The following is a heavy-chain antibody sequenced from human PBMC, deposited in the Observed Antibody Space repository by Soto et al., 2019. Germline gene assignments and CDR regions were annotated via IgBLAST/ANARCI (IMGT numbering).Heavy chain of an antibody. Sequence: PGGSLRLSCAASGFTFSSYGMHWVRQAPGKGLEWVAVISYDGSNKYYADSVKGRFTISRDNSKNTLYLQMNSLRAEDTAVYYCASGGSSLNFDSWGQGNLVTVSS. CDR3: ASGGSSLNFDS. J-gene: IGHJ4*02. D-gene: IGHD6-6*01. V-gene: IGHV3-30*03. CDR2: ISYDGSNK. CDR1: GFTFSSYG.